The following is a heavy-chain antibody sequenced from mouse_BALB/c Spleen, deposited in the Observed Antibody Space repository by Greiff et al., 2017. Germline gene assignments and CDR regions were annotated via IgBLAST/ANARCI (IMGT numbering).Heavy chain of an antibody. CDR3: ARLDYYGSSYYAMDY. CDR1: GYTFTNYW. V-gene: IGHV1-63*02. Sequence: QAQLQQSGAELVRPGTSVKISCKASGYTFTNYWLGWVKQRPGHGLEWIGDIYPGGGYTNYNEKFKGKATLTADTSSSTAYMQLSSLTSEDSAVYFCARLDYYGSSYYAMDYWGQGTSVTVSS. CDR2: IYPGGGYT. J-gene: IGHJ4*01. D-gene: IGHD1-1*01.